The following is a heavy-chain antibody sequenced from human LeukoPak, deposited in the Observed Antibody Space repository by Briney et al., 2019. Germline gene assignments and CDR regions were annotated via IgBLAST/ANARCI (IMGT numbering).Heavy chain of an antibody. Sequence: GGSLRLSCAGSGFIFNNYAMHWVRQPPGKGLEWVSAISGSGGSTYYADSVRGRFTISRDNSKNTLYLQMNSLRAEDTAVYYCAKDIAVFDYWGQGTLVTVSS. J-gene: IGHJ4*02. CDR1: GFIFNNYA. CDR3: AKDIAVFDY. CDR2: ISGSGGST. V-gene: IGHV3-23*01. D-gene: IGHD6-19*01.